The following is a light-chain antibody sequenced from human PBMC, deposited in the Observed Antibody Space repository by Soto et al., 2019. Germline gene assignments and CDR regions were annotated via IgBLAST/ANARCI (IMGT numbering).Light chain of an antibody. Sequence: QAVVTQPPSVSAAPGQKVTISCSGSGSNIGNNFVSWYQQFPGTAPKLLIFDNDKRPSGIPDRFSGSKSGTSATLGITGLQTGDEADYYCGTWDSSLSAYVFGAGTKLTVL. CDR1: GSNIGNNF. J-gene: IGLJ1*01. V-gene: IGLV1-51*01. CDR3: GTWDSSLSAYV. CDR2: DND.